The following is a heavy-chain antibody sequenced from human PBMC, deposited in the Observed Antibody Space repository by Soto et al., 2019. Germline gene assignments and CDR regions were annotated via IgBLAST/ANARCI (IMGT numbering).Heavy chain of an antibody. CDR2: TYYRPKWYN. CDR1: GDSVSSNSAA. D-gene: IGHD3-3*01. CDR3: ARGRFLEWFENYYGMDV. Sequence: SQTLSLTCAISGDSVSSNSAAWNWIRQSPSRGLEWLGRTYYRPKWYNDYAVSVKSRITINPDTSKNQFSLQLNSVTPEDTAVYYCARGRFLEWFENYYGMDVWGTGPTVTVS. J-gene: IGHJ6*04. V-gene: IGHV6-1*01.